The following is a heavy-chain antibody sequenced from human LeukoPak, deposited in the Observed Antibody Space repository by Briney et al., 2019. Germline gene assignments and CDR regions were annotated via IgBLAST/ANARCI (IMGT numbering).Heavy chain of an antibody. Sequence: PSQTLSLTCAVSGGSISSGGYSWDWIRQPPGKGLEWIAHIYHSGSTYYNPSLKSPGTISVDRSKTQFSLKLSSVTAVDTALYYCARKSGVATMADAFDIWGQGTKVTVSS. CDR3: ARKSGVATMADAFDI. J-gene: IGHJ3*02. V-gene: IGHV4-30-2*01. CDR2: IYHSGST. CDR1: GGSISSGGYS. D-gene: IGHD5-12*01.